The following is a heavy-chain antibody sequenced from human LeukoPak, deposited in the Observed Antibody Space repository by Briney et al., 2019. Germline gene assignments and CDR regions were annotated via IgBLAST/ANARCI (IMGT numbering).Heavy chain of an antibody. CDR1: GGSISSHY. V-gene: IGHV4-4*08. CDR3: ARDFWSGYSISFDY. Sequence: SETLSLTCTVSGGSISSHYWTWIRQPPGKGLEWIGYIYNTGSTNYNPSLRSRVTISLDTSKNQFSLKLTSVTAADTAVYYCARDFWSGYSISFDYWGQGTLVTVSS. CDR2: IYNTGST. D-gene: IGHD3-3*01. J-gene: IGHJ4*02.